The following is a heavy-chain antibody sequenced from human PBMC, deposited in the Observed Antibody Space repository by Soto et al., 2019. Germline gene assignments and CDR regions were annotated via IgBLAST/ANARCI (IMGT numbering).Heavy chain of an antibody. CDR3: AKGPNYDILTGYSPYFDY. V-gene: IGHV3-23*01. CDR2: ISGSGGST. CDR1: GFTFSSYA. Sequence: EVQLLESGGGLVQPGGSLRLSCAASGFTFSSYAMSWVRQAPGKGLEWVSAISGSGGSTYYADSVKGRFTISRDNSKNTLYLQMNSLRAEDTAVYYCAKGPNYDILTGYSPYFDYWGQGTLVTVSS. J-gene: IGHJ4*02. D-gene: IGHD3-9*01.